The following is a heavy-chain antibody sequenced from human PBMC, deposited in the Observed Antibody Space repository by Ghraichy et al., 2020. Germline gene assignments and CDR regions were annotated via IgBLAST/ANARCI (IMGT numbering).Heavy chain of an antibody. V-gene: IGHV1-69*13. Sequence: SVKVPCKASGGTFSSYAISWVRQAPGQGLEWMGGIIPIFGTANYAQKFQGRVTITADESTSTAYMELSSLRSEDTAVYYCARASNRIVGATYYFDYWGQGTLVTVSS. CDR1: GGTFSSYA. CDR2: IIPIFGTA. D-gene: IGHD1-26*01. CDR3: ARASNRIVGATYYFDY. J-gene: IGHJ4*02.